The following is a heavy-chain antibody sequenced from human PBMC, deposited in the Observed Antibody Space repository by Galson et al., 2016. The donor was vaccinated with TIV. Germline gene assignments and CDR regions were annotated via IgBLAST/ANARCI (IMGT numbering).Heavy chain of an antibody. Sequence: LSLTCAVSGYSMKSGYYWGWVRQPPGKGLEWVSGISSNSVTLGYADSVRGRFTISRDNSKNMLYLQMNSLRAEDTAVYYCTKDTGTYFDSNYYGMNVWGQGTTVTVSS. CDR2: ISSNSVTL. J-gene: IGHJ6*02. V-gene: IGHV3-9*01. CDR1: GYSMKSGYY. D-gene: IGHD3-22*01. CDR3: TKDTGTYFDSNYYGMNV.